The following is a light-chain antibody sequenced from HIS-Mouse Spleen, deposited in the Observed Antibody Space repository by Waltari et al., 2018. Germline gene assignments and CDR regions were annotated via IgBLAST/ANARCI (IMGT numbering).Light chain of an antibody. CDR1: SSDVCGYNL. Sequence: QSALTQPRPVSGSPGQSVPISCTGTSSDVCGYNLVPWYQQHPGKAPKLMIYAVSKRPSGVPDRFSGSKSGNTASLTISGLQAEDEADYYCCSYAGSYTGVFGTGTKVTVL. V-gene: IGLV2-11*01. CDR2: AVS. CDR3: CSYAGSYTGV. J-gene: IGLJ1*01.